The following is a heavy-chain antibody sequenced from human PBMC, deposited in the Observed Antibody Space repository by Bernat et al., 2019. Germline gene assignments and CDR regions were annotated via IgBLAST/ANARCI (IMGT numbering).Heavy chain of an antibody. Sequence: EVQLVESGGGLVKPGGSLRLSCAASGFTFSSYSMNWVRQAPGKGLEWVSSISSSSSYIYYADSVKDRFTISRDNAKNSLYLQMNSLRAEDTAVYYCARDGLGLDYYCYGMDVWGQGTTVTVSS. CDR3: ARDGLGLDYYCYGMDV. CDR1: GFTFSSYS. J-gene: IGHJ6*02. D-gene: IGHD3-16*01. CDR2: ISSSSSYI. V-gene: IGHV3-21*01.